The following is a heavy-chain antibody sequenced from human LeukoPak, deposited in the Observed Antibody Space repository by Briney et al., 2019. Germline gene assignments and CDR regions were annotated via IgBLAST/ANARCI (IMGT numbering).Heavy chain of an antibody. CDR2: INPSGGST. J-gene: IGHJ5*02. CDR1: GYTFTSYY. CDR3: AKGDPRPPEYNWFDP. V-gene: IGHV1-46*01. Sequence: ASVKVSCKASGYTFTSYYMHWVRQAPGQGLEWMGIINPSGGSTSYAQKFQGRVTMTRDMSTSTVYMELSSLRSEDTAVYYCAKGDPRPPEYNWFDPWGQGTLVTVSS.